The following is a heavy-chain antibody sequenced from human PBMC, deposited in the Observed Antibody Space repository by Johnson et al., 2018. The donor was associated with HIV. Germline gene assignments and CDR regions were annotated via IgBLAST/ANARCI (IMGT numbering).Heavy chain of an antibody. J-gene: IGHJ3*02. V-gene: IGHV3-30-3*01. CDR2: FSYDGSNK. Sequence: QMLLVESGGGLVQPGGSLRLSCAASGFIFSSYWMSWVRQAPGKGLEWVAFFSYDGSNKYYADSVKGRFSISRDNAKSSVYLQMNSLRAEDTAVYYSASPERPTGTQEEAFDIWGQGTMVIVSS. D-gene: IGHD1-1*01. CDR3: ASPERPTGTQEEAFDI. CDR1: GFIFSSYW.